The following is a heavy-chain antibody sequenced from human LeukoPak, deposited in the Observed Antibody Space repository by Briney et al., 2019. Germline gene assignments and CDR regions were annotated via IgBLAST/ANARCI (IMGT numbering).Heavy chain of an antibody. CDR3: TKGSRSSRPYYFDY. J-gene: IGHJ4*02. D-gene: IGHD3-10*01. V-gene: IGHV3-23*01. CDR1: GFAFSGYA. CDR2: ITDSGDST. Sequence: GGSLRLSCAASGFAFSGYAMSWVRQAPGKGLEWVSAITDSGDSTYHADSVKGRFTISRDNSKNTLYLQMNSLRVEDTAEYYCTKGSRSSRPYYFDYRGQGTLVTVSS.